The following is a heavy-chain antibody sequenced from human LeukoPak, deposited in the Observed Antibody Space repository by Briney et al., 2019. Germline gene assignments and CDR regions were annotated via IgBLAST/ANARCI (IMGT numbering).Heavy chain of an antibody. CDR3: ARDRPYYYDSSGYYYTSYYYYYMDV. D-gene: IGHD3-22*01. Sequence: PGGSLRLSCAASGFTFSSYWMSWVRQAPGKGLEWVANIKQDGSEKYYVDSVKGRFTISRDNAKNSLYLQMNSLRAEDTAVYYCARDRPYYYDSSGYYYTSYYYYYMDVWGKGTTVTVSS. CDR1: GFTFSSYW. CDR2: IKQDGSEK. V-gene: IGHV3-7*01. J-gene: IGHJ6*03.